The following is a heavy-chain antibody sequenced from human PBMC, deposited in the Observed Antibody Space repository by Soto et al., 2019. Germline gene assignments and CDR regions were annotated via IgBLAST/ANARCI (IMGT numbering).Heavy chain of an antibody. Sequence: GGCLGLGCAACGVSLRSSGVGGVRQTPGKGLEWVANIKPDGSEKYYVGSVAGRFTISRDNAKNSLYLQMNSLRAEDTAVHYCSCGDGFQHWGQGILVTVSS. J-gene: IGHJ1*01. D-gene: IGHD2-2*01. CDR3: SCGDGFQH. V-gene: IGHV3-7*01. CDR1: GVSLRSSG. CDR2: IKPDGSEK.